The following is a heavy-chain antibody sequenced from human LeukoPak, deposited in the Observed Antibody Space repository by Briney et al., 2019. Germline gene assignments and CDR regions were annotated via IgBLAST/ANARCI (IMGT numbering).Heavy chain of an antibody. CDR2: INPNSGGT. Sequence: ASVKVSCKASGYTFTGYYMHWVRQAPGQGLEWMGWINPNSGGTNYAQKFQGRVTMTRDTSISTAYMELSSLRSEDTAVYYCAREGYDYGSGSYEGLGYWGQGTLVTVSS. J-gene: IGHJ4*02. CDR3: AREGYDYGSGSYEGLGY. D-gene: IGHD3-10*01. CDR1: GYTFTGYY. V-gene: IGHV1-2*02.